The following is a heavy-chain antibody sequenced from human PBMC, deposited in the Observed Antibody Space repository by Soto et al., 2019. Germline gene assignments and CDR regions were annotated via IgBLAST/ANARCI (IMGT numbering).Heavy chain of an antibody. D-gene: IGHD2-15*01. Sequence: SQTLSLTCVGSGDTVSSNSVAWNWVRQSPSRGLEWLGRTYFRSRWYSDYAVSVRSRIDINADTSKNQVSLQLNSVTPEDTAVYYCARSEEDSDYYYYGMDVWGQGTTVTVSS. V-gene: IGHV6-1*01. CDR1: GDTVSSNSVA. J-gene: IGHJ6*02. CDR3: ARSEEDSDYYYYGMDV. CDR2: TYFRSRWYS.